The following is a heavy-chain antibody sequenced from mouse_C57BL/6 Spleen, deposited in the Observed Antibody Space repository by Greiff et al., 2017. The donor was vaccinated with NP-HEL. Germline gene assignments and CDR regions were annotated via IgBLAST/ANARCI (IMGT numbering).Heavy chain of an antibody. Sequence: VQLQESGAELVRPGASVTLSCKASGYTFTDYDMHWVKQTPVHGLEWIGAIDPETGGTAYNQKFKGKAILTADKSSSTAYMELRSLTSEDSAVYYCTRAFITTVVDWYFDVWGTGTTVTVSS. J-gene: IGHJ1*03. CDR3: TRAFITTVVDWYFDV. D-gene: IGHD1-1*01. CDR1: GYTFTDYD. CDR2: IDPETGGT. V-gene: IGHV1-15*01.